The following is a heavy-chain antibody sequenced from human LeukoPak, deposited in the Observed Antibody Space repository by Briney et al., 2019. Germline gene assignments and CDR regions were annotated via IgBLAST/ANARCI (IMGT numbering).Heavy chain of an antibody. Sequence: GGSLRLSCAASGFTFSSYGMHWVRQAPGKGLEGVAFIRYDGSNKYYADSVKGRFTISRDNSKNTLYLQMNSLRAEDTAVYYCAKDRDFWSGYYGNFDYWGQGTLVTVSS. V-gene: IGHV3-30*02. CDR2: IRYDGSNK. J-gene: IGHJ4*02. CDR3: AKDRDFWSGYYGNFDY. CDR1: GFTFSSYG. D-gene: IGHD3-3*01.